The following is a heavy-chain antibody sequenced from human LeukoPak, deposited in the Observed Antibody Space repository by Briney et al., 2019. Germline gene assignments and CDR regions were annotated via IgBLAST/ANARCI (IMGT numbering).Heavy chain of an antibody. V-gene: IGHV3-21*01. Sequence: GGSLRLSCAASGFTFSSYEMNWVRQAPGQALEWVSSITSSSSHTFYADSVRGRYTIFRDNAQKSLYLQMDSLTAEDTAVYYCARDPYSGGYGADYYYYMDVWGKGTTVTVSS. D-gene: IGHD1-26*01. J-gene: IGHJ6*03. CDR2: ITSSSSHT. CDR3: ARDPYSGGYGADYYYYMDV. CDR1: GFTFSSYE.